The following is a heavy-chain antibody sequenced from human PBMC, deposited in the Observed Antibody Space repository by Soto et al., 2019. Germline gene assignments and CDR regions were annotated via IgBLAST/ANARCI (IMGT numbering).Heavy chain of an antibody. CDR3: ARDRAHSSGLGELSLDY. Sequence: QVQLVQSGAEVKKPGSSVKVSCKASGGTFSSYAISWVRQAPGQGLEWMGVIIPIFGTANYAQKFQGRVTITADESTSTAYMELSSLRSEETTVYYCARDRAHSSGLGELSLDYWGQGTLVTVSS. D-gene: IGHD3-16*02. CDR1: GGTFSSYA. V-gene: IGHV1-69*12. J-gene: IGHJ4*02. CDR2: IIPIFGTA.